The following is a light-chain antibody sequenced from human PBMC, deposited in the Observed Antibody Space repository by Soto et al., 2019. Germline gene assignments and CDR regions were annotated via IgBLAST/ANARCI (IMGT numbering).Light chain of an antibody. V-gene: IGLV2-8*01. J-gene: IGLJ1*01. CDR2: EVS. CDR3: SSYAGSNNSV. CDR1: SSDVGVYNY. Sequence: HSVLTQPPSASGSPGQSVTISCTGTSSDVGVYNYVSWYQQHPGKAPKLMIYEVSKRPSGVHDRFSGSKSGNTASLTVSGLQPEDEADYYCSSYAGSNNSVFGTGTKV.